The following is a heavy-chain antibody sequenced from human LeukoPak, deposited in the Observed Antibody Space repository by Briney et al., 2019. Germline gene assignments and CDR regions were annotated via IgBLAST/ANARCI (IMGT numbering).Heavy chain of an antibody. D-gene: IGHD3-10*01. Sequence: GASVKVSCKASGGTFSSYATSWVRQAPGQGLEWMGRIIPILGIANYAQKFQGRVTITADKSTSTAYMELSSLRSEDTAVYYCARAAYGSGSPLQNWGQGTLVTVSS. CDR3: ARAAYGSGSPLQN. V-gene: IGHV1-69*04. J-gene: IGHJ4*02. CDR2: IIPILGIA. CDR1: GGTFSSYA.